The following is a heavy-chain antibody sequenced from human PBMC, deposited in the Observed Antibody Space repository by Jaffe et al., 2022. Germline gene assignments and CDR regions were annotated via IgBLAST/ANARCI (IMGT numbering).Heavy chain of an antibody. Sequence: EVQLVESGGGLVQPGGSLRLSCAASGFTFSSYEMNWVRQAPGKGLEWVSYISSSGSTIYYADSVKGRFTISRDNAKNSLYLQMNSLRAEDTAVYYCARERLYSSGWKEYYFDYWGQGTLVTVSS. J-gene: IGHJ4*02. CDR1: GFTFSSYE. V-gene: IGHV3-48*03. CDR2: ISSSGSTI. D-gene: IGHD6-19*01. CDR3: ARERLYSSGWKEYYFDY.